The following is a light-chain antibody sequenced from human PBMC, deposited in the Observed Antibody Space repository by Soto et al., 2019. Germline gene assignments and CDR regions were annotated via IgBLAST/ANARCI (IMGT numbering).Light chain of an antibody. V-gene: IGKV1-9*01. CDR1: QDVSSY. J-gene: IGKJ2*01. CDR2: SAS. Sequence: IQMTQSPSSLSATVGDRVTITCRASQDVSSYLVWYQHKPGKAPELLIYSASTLQSGVPLRFSGSRSGTEFTHTVNGLQPEDFATYYCQQLSNYPRTFGQGTKLEIK. CDR3: QQLSNYPRT.